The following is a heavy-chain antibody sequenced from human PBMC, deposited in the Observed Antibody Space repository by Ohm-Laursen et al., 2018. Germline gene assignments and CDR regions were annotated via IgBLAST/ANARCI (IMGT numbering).Heavy chain of an antibody. CDR3: ATRTGGYDD. Sequence: GASVKVSCKASGYTFTSYDINWVRQATGQGLEWMGWINPNSGGTNYAQKFQGRVAMTRDTSISTAYMELSRLRSDDTAVYYCATRTGGYDDWGQGTLVTVSS. J-gene: IGHJ4*02. V-gene: IGHV1-2*02. CDR1: GYTFTSYD. CDR2: INPNSGGT. D-gene: IGHD5-12*01.